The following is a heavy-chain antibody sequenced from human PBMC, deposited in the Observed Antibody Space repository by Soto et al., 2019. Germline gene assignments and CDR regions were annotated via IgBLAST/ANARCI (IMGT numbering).Heavy chain of an antibody. D-gene: IGHD1-26*01. V-gene: IGHV1-18*01. CDR3: ARDRLGATGDY. Sequence: GASLKVSCKASGCTFTSYGIIWVRQAPGQGLEWMGWISAYNANTNYAQKLQGRVTMTTDTSTSTSYMELRSLRSDDTAVYFCARDRLGATGDYWGQGTLVTVSS. CDR1: GCTFTSYG. J-gene: IGHJ4*02. CDR2: ISAYNANT.